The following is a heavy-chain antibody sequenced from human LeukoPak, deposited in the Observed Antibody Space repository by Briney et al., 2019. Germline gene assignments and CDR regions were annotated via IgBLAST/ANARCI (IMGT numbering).Heavy chain of an antibody. CDR3: ATGVLYSSTWTTFDY. V-gene: IGHV5-51*01. CDR1: GYSFTSYW. CDR2: IYPGDSGT. Sequence: KPGESLKISCKGSGYSFTSYWIGWVRQMPGKGLEWMGIIYPGDSGTRYSPSFQGQVTISADESISTAYLQWSSLKASDTAMYYCATGVLYSSTWTTFDYWGQGTLVTVSS. J-gene: IGHJ4*02. D-gene: IGHD6-13*01.